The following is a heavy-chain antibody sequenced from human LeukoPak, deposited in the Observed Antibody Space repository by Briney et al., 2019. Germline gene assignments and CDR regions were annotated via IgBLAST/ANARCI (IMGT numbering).Heavy chain of an antibody. D-gene: IGHD2-15*01. J-gene: IGHJ6*04. CDR3: ARSGCSGGSCYDYYYYGMDV. CDR1: GGTFSSYA. CDR2: ITPIFGTA. V-gene: IGHV1-69*01. Sequence: SVKVSCKASGGTFSSYAISWVRQAPGQGLEWMGGITPIFGTANYAQKFQGRVTITADESTSTAYMELSSLRSEDTAVYYCARSGCSGGSCYDYYYYGMDVWGKGTTVTVSS.